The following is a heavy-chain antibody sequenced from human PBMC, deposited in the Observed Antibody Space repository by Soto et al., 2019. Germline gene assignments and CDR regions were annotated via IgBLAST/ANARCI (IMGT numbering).Heavy chain of an antibody. Sequence: TLSLTCAVSGGSISSGGYSWSWIRQPPGKGLEWIGYIYHSGSTYYNPSLKSRVTISVDRSKNQFSLKLSSVTAADTAVYYRARLPDYWGQGTLVTVSS. CDR2: IYHSGST. CDR1: GGSISSGGYS. J-gene: IGHJ4*02. V-gene: IGHV4-30-2*01. CDR3: ARLPDY.